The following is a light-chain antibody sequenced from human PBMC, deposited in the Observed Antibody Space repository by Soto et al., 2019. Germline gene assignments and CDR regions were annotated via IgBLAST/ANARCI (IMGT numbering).Light chain of an antibody. J-gene: IGLJ3*02. CDR1: SSDVGAYNY. CDR2: QVT. CDR3: ATWDDRLYGRV. V-gene: IGLV2-8*01. Sequence: QSALTQPPSASGSPGQSVTISCTGTSSDVGAYNYVSWYQQHPGKVPKLMISQVTKRPSGVPDRFSGSKSGNTASLTVSGLQAEDEADYYCATWDDRLYGRVFGGGTKVTVL.